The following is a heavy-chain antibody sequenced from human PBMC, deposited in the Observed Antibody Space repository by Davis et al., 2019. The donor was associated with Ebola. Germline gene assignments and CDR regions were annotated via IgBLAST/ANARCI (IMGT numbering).Heavy chain of an antibody. CDR1: GFTFSSYG. Sequence: GESLKISCAASGFTFSSYGMHWLRQAPGTGLEWVAVIWYDGSNKYYADSVKGRFTISRDNSKNTLYLQMNSLRAEDTAVYYCARVNRHGDPDYWGQGTLVTVSS. V-gene: IGHV3-33*01. J-gene: IGHJ4*02. CDR2: IWYDGSNK. D-gene: IGHD4-17*01. CDR3: ARVNRHGDPDY.